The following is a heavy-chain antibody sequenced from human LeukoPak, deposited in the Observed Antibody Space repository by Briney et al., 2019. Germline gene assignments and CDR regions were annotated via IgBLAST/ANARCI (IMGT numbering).Heavy chain of an antibody. CDR1: GFTFSNYW. CDR3: TTVTLRPVGL. V-gene: IGHV3-74*01. J-gene: IGHJ4*02. CDR2: INSDGSTT. Sequence: GGSLRLSCAASGFTFSNYWMHWVRQVPGEGLVWVSRINSDGSTTTYADSVKGRFTISRDNAKSTLYLQMNSLRADDTAVYYCTTVTLRPVGLWGQGTLVTVSS. D-gene: IGHD3-10*01.